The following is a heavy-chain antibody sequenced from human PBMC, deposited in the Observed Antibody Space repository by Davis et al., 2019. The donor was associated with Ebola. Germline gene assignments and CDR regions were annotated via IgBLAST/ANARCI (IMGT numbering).Heavy chain of an antibody. CDR2: INPNSGGT. CDR3: ARDPSGVVVPAAIGWFDP. CDR1: GYTFTGYY. D-gene: IGHD2-2*01. V-gene: IGHV1-2*04. J-gene: IGHJ5*02. Sequence: ASVKVSCKASGYTFTGYYMHWVRQAPGQGLEWMGWINPNSGGTNYAQKFQGWVTMTRDTSISTAYMELSSLRSEDTAVYYCARDPSGVVVPAAIGWFDPWGQGTLVTVSS.